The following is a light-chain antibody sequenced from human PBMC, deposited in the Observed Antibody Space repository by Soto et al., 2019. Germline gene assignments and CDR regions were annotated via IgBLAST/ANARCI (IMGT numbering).Light chain of an antibody. J-gene: IGKJ1*01. V-gene: IGKV3-15*01. CDR2: GAS. Sequence: EIVVTQSPATLSVSPGERATLSCRASQSVNTNFAWYQQKPGQAPRLLIYGASTRATGIPARFSGSGSGTEFTLTISSLQSEHFAVYYCQQYNNWPSWTFGQGTKVEVK. CDR1: QSVNTN. CDR3: QQYNNWPSWT.